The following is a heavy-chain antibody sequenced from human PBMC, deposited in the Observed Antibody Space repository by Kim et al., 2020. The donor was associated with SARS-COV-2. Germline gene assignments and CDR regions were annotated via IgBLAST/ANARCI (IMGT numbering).Heavy chain of an antibody. CDR1: GFTFSSYA. CDR3: AREGHPRGVIIRTNWYFDL. V-gene: IGHV3-30*04. D-gene: IGHD3-10*01. CDR2: ISYDGSNK. J-gene: IGHJ2*01. Sequence: GGSLRLSCAASGFTFSSYAMHWVRQAPGKGLEWVAVISYDGSNKYYADSVKGRFTISRDNSKNTLYLQMNSLRAEDTAVYYCAREGHPRGVIIRTNWYFDLWGRGTLVTVSS.